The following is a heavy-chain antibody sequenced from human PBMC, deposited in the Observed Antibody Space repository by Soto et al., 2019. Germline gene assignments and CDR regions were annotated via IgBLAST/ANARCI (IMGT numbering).Heavy chain of an antibody. D-gene: IGHD3-9*01. CDR2: IGTAGDT. Sequence: GGSLRLSCAASGFTFSSYDMHWVRQAPGKGLEWVSAIGTAGDTYYPGSVKGRFTISRENAKNSLYLQMNSLRAEDTAVYYCARAHRDILTGYYIYYFDYWGQGTLVTVSS. CDR3: ARAHRDILTGYYIYYFDY. V-gene: IGHV3-13*01. J-gene: IGHJ4*02. CDR1: GFTFSSYD.